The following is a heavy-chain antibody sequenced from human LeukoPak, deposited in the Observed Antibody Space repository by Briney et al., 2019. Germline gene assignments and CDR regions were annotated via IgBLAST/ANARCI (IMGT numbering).Heavy chain of an antibody. CDR1: GFTFSSYG. D-gene: IGHD1-7*01. J-gene: IGHJ6*02. V-gene: IGHV3-33*08. CDR2: IWYDGSNK. Sequence: GGSLRLSCAASGFTFSSYGMIWVRQAPGKGLERVAVIWYDGSNKYYADSVKGRFTISRDNSKNTLYLQMNSLRAEDTAVYYCAREDNWNYFLYYYGMDVWGQGTTVTVSS. CDR3: AREDNWNYFLYYYGMDV.